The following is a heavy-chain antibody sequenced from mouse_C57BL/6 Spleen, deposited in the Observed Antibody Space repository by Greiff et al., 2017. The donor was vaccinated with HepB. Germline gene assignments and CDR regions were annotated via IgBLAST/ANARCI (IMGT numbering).Heavy chain of an antibody. CDR2: ISSGSSTI. J-gene: IGHJ3*01. Sequence: EVHLVESGGGLVKPGGSLKLSCAASGFTFSDYGMHWVRQAPEKGLEWVAYISSGSSTIYYADTVKGRFTISRDNAKNTLFLQRTSLRSEDTAMYYCARLRLQAYWGQGTLVTVSA. D-gene: IGHD3-2*02. CDR1: GFTFSDYG. CDR3: ARLRLQAY. V-gene: IGHV5-17*01.